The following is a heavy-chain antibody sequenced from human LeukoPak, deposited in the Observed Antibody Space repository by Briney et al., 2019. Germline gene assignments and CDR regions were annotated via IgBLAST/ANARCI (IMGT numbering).Heavy chain of an antibody. V-gene: IGHV7-4-1*02. CDR2: INTNTGNP. CDR1: GYTFTSYA. D-gene: IGHD3-9*01. J-gene: IGHJ4*02. CDR3: ARRNYDILTGYYPPDY. Sequence: ASVKVSCKASGYTFTSYAMNWVRQAPGQGLEWMGWINTNTGNPTYAQGFTGRFVFSLDTSVSTAYLQISSLKAEDTAVYYCARRNYDILTGYYPPDYWGQGTLVTVSS.